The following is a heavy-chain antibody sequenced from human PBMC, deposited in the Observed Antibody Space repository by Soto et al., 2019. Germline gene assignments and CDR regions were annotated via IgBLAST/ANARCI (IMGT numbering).Heavy chain of an antibody. CDR3: AKELLRLGESLERYFDY. CDR2: ISGSGTSR. CDR1: GFTFSTYA. D-gene: IGHD3-10*01. Sequence: PGGSLRLSCAASGFTFSTYAIIFFRHAPCKGLEWVSAISGSGTSRYYADSAKGRFSISRDNSKNTLFLQLNSLRAEDTAVYYCAKELLRLGESLERYFDYWGQGTPVTVSS. V-gene: IGHV3-23*01. J-gene: IGHJ4*02.